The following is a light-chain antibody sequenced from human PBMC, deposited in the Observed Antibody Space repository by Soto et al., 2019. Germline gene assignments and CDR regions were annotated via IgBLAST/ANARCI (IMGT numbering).Light chain of an antibody. J-gene: IGKJ1*01. Sequence: EFVLTQSPGTLSLSPGDRATLSCRASHGVDSGYLAWYQQKAGQAPRLLIYGTSRRAPGIPDRFSGGGSGTDFTLTISILEPEDFAVYYCQQYGSSPLFGQGTQVEVK. V-gene: IGKV3-20*01. CDR2: GTS. CDR1: HGVDSGY. CDR3: QQYGSSPL.